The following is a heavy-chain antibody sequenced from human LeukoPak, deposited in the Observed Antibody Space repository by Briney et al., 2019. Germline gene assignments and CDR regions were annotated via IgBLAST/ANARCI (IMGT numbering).Heavy chain of an antibody. D-gene: IGHD6-13*01. Sequence: PGGSLRLSCAASGFTFSSYAMHWVRQAPGKGLEWVAVISYDGSNKYYADSVKGRFTISRDNSKNTLYLQMNSLRAEDTAVYYCARTRGSSSWYFDYWGQGTLVTVSS. V-gene: IGHV3-30-3*01. CDR2: ISYDGSNK. CDR3: ARTRGSSSWYFDY. CDR1: GFTFSSYA. J-gene: IGHJ4*02.